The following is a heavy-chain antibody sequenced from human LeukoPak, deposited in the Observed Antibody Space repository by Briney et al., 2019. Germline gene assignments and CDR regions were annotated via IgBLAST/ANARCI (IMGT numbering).Heavy chain of an antibody. CDR3: AKDRGGDIWSFDL. V-gene: IGHV3-23*01. J-gene: IGHJ2*01. CDR1: GFTFSGYT. Sequence: GGSLRLSCAGSGFTFSGYTMSWVRQAPGKGLEWVSAISGSGGRTNHADSMKGRFTISRDNSKNTLFLQLNSLRADDTAVYYCAKDRGGDIWSFDLWGRGTLVTVSS. CDR2: ISGSGGRT. D-gene: IGHD2-15*01.